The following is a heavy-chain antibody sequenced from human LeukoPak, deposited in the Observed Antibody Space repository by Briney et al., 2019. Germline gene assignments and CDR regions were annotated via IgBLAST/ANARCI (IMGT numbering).Heavy chain of an antibody. CDR2: IYHSGST. J-gene: IGHJ6*02. CDR3: ASRSSGSYPNHYYYGMDV. D-gene: IGHD3-22*01. CDR1: GGSISSSNW. Sequence: SETLSLTCAVSGGSISSSNWWSWVRQPPGKGLEWIGEIYHSGSTNYNPSLKSRVTISVDKSKNQFSLKLSSVTAADTAVYYCASRSSGSYPNHYYYGMDVWGQGTTVTVSS. V-gene: IGHV4-4*02.